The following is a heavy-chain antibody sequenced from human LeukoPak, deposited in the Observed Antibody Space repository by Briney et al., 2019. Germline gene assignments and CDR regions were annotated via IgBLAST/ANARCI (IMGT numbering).Heavy chain of an antibody. CDR2: VGSSGGTT. D-gene: IGHD6-13*01. CDR1: GFTFSSFA. V-gene: IGHV3-23*01. CDR3: ASLAAAAGTGN. Sequence: GGSLRLSCAASGFTFSSFAMTWVRQAPGKGLEWVSSVGSSGGTTYYADSVKGRFSISRDNSKNTLYLQMNSLRAEDTAVYFCASLAAAAGTGNWGQGILVTVSS. J-gene: IGHJ4*02.